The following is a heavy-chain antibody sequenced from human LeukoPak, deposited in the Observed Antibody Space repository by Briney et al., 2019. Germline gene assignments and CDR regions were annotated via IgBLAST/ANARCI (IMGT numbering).Heavy chain of an antibody. CDR1: GGSFSGYY. CDR2: INHSGST. J-gene: IGHJ3*02. D-gene: IGHD2-8*01. V-gene: IGHV4-34*01. CDR3: ARGYCTNGVCYLYAFDI. Sequence: SETLSLTCAVYGGSFSGYYWSWIRQPPGKGLEWIGEINHSGSTNYNPSLKSRVTISVDTSKNQFSLKLRSVTAADTAVYYCARGYCTNGVCYLYAFDIWGQGTMVTVSS.